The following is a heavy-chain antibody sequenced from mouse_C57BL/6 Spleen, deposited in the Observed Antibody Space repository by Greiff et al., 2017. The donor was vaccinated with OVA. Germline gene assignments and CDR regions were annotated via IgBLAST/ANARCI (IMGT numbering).Heavy chain of an antibody. Sequence: EVQLVESGGGLVKPGGSLKLSCAASGFTFSSYAMSWVRQTPEQRLEWVATISAGGSYTYYPDNVKGRVTISRDNAKNNLYLQMSHLKSEDTAMYYCARVYDGLAWFAYWGQGTLVTVSA. CDR1: GFTFSSYA. CDR2: ISAGGSYT. D-gene: IGHD2-3*01. J-gene: IGHJ3*01. V-gene: IGHV5-4*01. CDR3: ARVYDGLAWFAY.